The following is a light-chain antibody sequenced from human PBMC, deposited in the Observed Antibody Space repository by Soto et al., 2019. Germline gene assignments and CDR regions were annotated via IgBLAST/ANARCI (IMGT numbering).Light chain of an antibody. CDR1: QAIHSY. CDR3: QQRET. Sequence: DVQMTQSPSSLSASVGDRVTITCRASQAIHSYLNWYQQKPGKAPNLMIFATSTLQSGVPSRVSGSGSGTDFTVTISILQPEDFESYNCQQRETFGPGTKVDIK. J-gene: IGKJ3*01. CDR2: ATS. V-gene: IGKV1-39*01.